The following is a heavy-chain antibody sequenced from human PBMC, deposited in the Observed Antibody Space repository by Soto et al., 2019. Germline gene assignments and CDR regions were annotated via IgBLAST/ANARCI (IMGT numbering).Heavy chain of an antibody. V-gene: IGHV3-23*01. CDR2: ISGSGGST. J-gene: IGHJ5*02. CDR3: EKQGHCSSTSCYLNWFDP. CDR1: GFTFSSYA. Sequence: GGSLRLSCAASGFTFSSYAMSWVRQAPGKGLEWVSAISGSGGSTYYADSVKGRFTISRDNSKNTLYLQMNSLRAEDTAVYYCEKQGHCSSTSCYLNWFDPWGQGTLVTVSS. D-gene: IGHD2-2*01.